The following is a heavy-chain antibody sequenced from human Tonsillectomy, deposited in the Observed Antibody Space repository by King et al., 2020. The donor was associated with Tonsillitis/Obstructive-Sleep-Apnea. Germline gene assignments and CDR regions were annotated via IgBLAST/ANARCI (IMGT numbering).Heavy chain of an antibody. J-gene: IGHJ3*02. CDR2: IWYDENNK. CDR1: GFTLSNYG. Sequence: VQLVESGGGVVQPGRSLRLSCAASGFTLSNYGMHWVRQAPGKGLEWVAVIWYDENNKYYADSVKGRFTISRDNSKNTLYLQMNSLRAEDTAVYYCARDGFNAXXIWGXGTMVTVSX. V-gene: IGHV3-33*01. CDR3: ARDGFNAXXI.